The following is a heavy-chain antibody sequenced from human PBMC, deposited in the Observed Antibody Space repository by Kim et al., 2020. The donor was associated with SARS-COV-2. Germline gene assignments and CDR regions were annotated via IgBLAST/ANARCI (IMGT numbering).Heavy chain of an antibody. CDR3: ATYYDFWSGKIHLHNDAFDI. Sequence: ASVKVSCKVSGYTLTELSMHWVRQAPGKGLEWMGGFDPEDGETIYAQKFQGRVTMTEDTSTDTAYMELSSLRSEDTAVYYCATYYDFWSGKIHLHNDAFDIWGQGTMVTVSS. V-gene: IGHV1-24*01. D-gene: IGHD3-3*01. CDR1: GYTLTELS. J-gene: IGHJ3*02. CDR2: FDPEDGET.